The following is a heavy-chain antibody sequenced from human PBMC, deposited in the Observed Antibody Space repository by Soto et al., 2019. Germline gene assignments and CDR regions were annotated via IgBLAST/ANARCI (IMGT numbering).Heavy chain of an antibody. CDR1: GGSIGSGAYY. J-gene: IGHJ4*02. Sequence: SETLSLTCTVSGGSIGSGAYYWSWIRQPPGKGLEWVGYIYYSGSTHYTPSLKGRGSISVDMSKNQFSLKLSSVTAADTALYYCARAQYCSGGSCHSYFDYWGQGTLVTVSS. CDR2: IYYSGST. D-gene: IGHD2-15*01. V-gene: IGHV4-30-4*01. CDR3: ARAQYCSGGSCHSYFDY.